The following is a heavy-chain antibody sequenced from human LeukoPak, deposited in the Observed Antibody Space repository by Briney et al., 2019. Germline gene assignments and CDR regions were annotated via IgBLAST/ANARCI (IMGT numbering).Heavy chain of an antibody. J-gene: IGHJ4*02. CDR3: ARSYDTNCDY. D-gene: IGHD3-3*01. Sequence: SETLSLTCTVSGGSIRSYYWSWIRQPPGKGLEWIGYIYFSGSTSYNPSLKSRVTISVDRSKNQFSLKLSSVAAADTAVYYCARSYDTNCDYWGQGTLVTVSS. CDR2: IYFSGST. CDR1: GGSIRSYY. V-gene: IGHV4-59*01.